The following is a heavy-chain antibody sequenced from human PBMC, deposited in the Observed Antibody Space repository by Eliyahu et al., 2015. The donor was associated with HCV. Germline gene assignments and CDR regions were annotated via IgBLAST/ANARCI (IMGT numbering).Heavy chain of an antibody. V-gene: IGHV3-23*01. D-gene: IGHD1-26*01. CDR3: ANGSYYFQRN. CDR1: GXTFSSYA. J-gene: IGHJ4*02. CDR2: ISGSGGST. Sequence: EVQLLESGGGLVQPGGSLRLXCAAXGXTFSSYAMSWVRQAPGKGLEWVSAISGSGGSTYYADSVKGRFTISRDNSKNTLYLQMNSLRAEDTAVYYCANGSYYFQRNWGQGTLVTVSS.